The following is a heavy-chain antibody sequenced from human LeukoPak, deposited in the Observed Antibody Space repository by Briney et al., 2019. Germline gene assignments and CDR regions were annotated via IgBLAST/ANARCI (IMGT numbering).Heavy chain of an antibody. CDR2: IYYSGST. CDR1: GGSISSHY. CDR3: ARMGVAGPFDY. Sequence: PSETLSLTCTVSGGSISSHYWTWIRQSPVKGLEWIGYIYYSGSTNYNPSLKSRVTISVDTSKNQFSLKLSSVTAADTAVYYCARMGVAGPFDYWGQGTLVTVSS. J-gene: IGHJ4*02. D-gene: IGHD6-19*01. V-gene: IGHV4-59*11.